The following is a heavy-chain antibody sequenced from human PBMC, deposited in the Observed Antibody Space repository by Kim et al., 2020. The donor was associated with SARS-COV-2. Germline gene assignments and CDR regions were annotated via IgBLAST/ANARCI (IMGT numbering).Heavy chain of an antibody. D-gene: IGHD3-16*01. J-gene: IGHJ4*02. CDR3: ARYSYTTGYFDY. V-gene: IGHV3-23*01. Sequence: TSYANPVKGRFTISRDNSTNTLYLQMNSLGGEDTALYYCARYSYTTGYFDYWGQGTLVTVSS. CDR2: T.